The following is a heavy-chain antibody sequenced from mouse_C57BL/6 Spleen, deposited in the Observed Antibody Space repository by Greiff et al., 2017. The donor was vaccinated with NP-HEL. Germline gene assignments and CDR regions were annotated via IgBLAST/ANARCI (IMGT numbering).Heavy chain of an antibody. Sequence: VHLVESGPGLVAPSQSLSITCTVSGFSLTSYGVDWVRQPPGKGLEWLGVIWGGGSTNYNSALMSRLSISKDNSKSQVFLKMNSLQTDDTAMYYCAKHVWSNYEDWYFDVWGTGTTVTVSS. CDR3: AKHVWSNYEDWYFDV. CDR2: IWGGGST. J-gene: IGHJ1*03. D-gene: IGHD2-5*01. V-gene: IGHV2-9*01. CDR1: GFSLTSYG.